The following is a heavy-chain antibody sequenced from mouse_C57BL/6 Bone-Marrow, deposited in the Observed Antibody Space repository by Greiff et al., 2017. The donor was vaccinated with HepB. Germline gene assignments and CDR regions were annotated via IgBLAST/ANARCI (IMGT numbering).Heavy chain of an antibody. Sequence: QVQLQQSGAELVMPGASVKLSCKASGYTFTSYWMHWVKQRPGQGLEWIGEIDPSDSYTNYNQKFKGKSTLTVDKSSSTAYMQLSSLTSEDSAVYYCARTLYGIAWFAYWGQGTLVTVSA. CDR2: IDPSDSYT. D-gene: IGHD2-1*01. V-gene: IGHV1-69*01. CDR1: GYTFTSYW. J-gene: IGHJ3*01. CDR3: ARTLYGIAWFAY.